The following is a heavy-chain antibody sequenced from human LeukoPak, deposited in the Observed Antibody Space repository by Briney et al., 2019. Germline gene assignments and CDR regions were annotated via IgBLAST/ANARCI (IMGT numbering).Heavy chain of an antibody. V-gene: IGHV1-2*06. D-gene: IGHD6-19*01. CDR2: ISPNSGGT. Sequence: ASVKVSCKASGYTFIGYYMHWVRQAPGQELEWMGRISPNSGGTNYAQKFQGRVTMTRDTSISTAYMELSTLRSDDTAVYYCARESEWLNLDYWGQGSLVTVSS. CDR1: GYTFIGYY. J-gene: IGHJ4*02. CDR3: ARESEWLNLDY.